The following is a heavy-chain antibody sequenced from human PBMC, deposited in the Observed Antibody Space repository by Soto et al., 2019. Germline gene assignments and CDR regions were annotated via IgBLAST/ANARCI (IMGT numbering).Heavy chain of an antibody. CDR3: AKDQDEYYGSGTLSGFDY. J-gene: IGHJ4*02. Sequence: GGSLRLSCAASGFTFSSYAMSWVRQAPGKGLEWVSAISGSGGSTYYADSVKGRFTISRDNSKNTLYLQMNSLRAEDTAVYYCAKDQDEYYGSGTLSGFDYWGQGTLVTVSS. CDR1: GFTFSSYA. CDR2: ISGSGGST. V-gene: IGHV3-23*01. D-gene: IGHD3-10*01.